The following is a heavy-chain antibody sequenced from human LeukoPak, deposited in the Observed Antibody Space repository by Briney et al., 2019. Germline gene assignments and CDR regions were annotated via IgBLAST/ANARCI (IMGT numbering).Heavy chain of an antibody. CDR2: ISGGGGPT. J-gene: IGHJ4*02. D-gene: IGHD6-25*01. V-gene: IGHV3-23*01. Sequence: GGSLRLSCAASGFTFRDYYMSWIRQAPGKGLEWVSAISGGGGPTYYADSVKGRFTISRDNSKNTLYLQMNSLRAEDAAVYFCAKNSGYSWQYFFDYWGQGTLVTVSS. CDR1: GFTFRDYY. CDR3: AKNSGYSWQYFFDY.